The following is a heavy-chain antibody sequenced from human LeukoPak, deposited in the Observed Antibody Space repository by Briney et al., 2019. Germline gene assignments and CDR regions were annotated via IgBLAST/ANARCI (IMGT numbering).Heavy chain of an antibody. V-gene: IGHV4-34*01. CDR1: GGSFSGYY. D-gene: IGHD3-10*01. CDR2: INHSGST. J-gene: IGHJ4*02. CDR3: ARENTLVRGTRNPFDY. Sequence: PSETLSLTCAVYGGSFSGYYWSWIRQPPGKGLEWIGEINHSGSTNYNPSLKSRVTISVDTSKNQFSLRLNSVTPEDTAVYYCARENTLVRGTRNPFDYWGRGTLVTVSS.